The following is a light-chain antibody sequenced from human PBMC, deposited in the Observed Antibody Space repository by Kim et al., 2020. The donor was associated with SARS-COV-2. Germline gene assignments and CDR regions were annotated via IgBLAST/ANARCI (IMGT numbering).Light chain of an antibody. V-gene: IGLV1-40*01. CDR2: GNS. CDR3: QSYDSSLSALV. CDR1: SSNIGAGCD. Sequence: VTNSSTGSSSNIGAGCDVHSYQQLPGTPPKLLVYGNSNRHAGVPDRFSGSNPGTSASLTIPGLQAEDEANYYYQSYDSSLSALVFGGGTQLTVL. J-gene: IGLJ2*01.